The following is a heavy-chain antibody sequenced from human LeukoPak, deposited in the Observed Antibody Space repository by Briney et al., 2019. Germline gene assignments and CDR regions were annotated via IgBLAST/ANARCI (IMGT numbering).Heavy chain of an antibody. CDR3: AKGRYDYGDYAHFQH. CDR2: ISGSGGST. V-gene: IGHV3-23*01. J-gene: IGHJ1*01. Sequence: GGSLRLSCAAFGFIFDNYAMSWVRQAPGKGLEWVSAISGSGGSTYSADSVKGRFTISRDNSKNTLYLQMNSLRAEDTALYYCAKGRYDYGDYAHFQHWGQGTLVTVSS. CDR1: GFIFDNYA. D-gene: IGHD4-17*01.